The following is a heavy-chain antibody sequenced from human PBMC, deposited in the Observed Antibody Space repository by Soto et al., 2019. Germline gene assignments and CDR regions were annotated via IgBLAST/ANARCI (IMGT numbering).Heavy chain of an antibody. CDR3: ARFGAYYYDSSGYYPDPYYYYGMDV. J-gene: IGHJ6*02. V-gene: IGHV1-69*13. CDR1: GGTFSSYS. Sequence: SVNVSCNASGGTFSSYSISWVRQAPGQGLEWMGGIIPIFGTANYAQKFQGRVTITADESTSTAYMELSSLRSEDTAVYYCARFGAYYYDSSGYYPDPYYYYGMDVWGQGTTVTVSS. D-gene: IGHD3-22*01. CDR2: IIPIFGTA.